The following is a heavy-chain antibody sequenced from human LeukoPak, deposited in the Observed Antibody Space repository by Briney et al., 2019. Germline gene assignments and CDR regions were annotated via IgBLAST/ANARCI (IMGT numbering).Heavy chain of an antibody. J-gene: IGHJ6*02. CDR1: GYTFTSYD. Sequence: ASVKVSCKASGYTFTSYDINWVRQATGQGLEWMGWMNPNSGNTGYAQKFQGRVTMTRNTSISTAYMELSSLRSEDTAVYYCARAIIAAAGTAYYYYGMDVWGQGTTVTVS. CDR2: MNPNSGNT. V-gene: IGHV1-8*01. CDR3: ARAIIAAAGTAYYYYGMDV. D-gene: IGHD6-13*01.